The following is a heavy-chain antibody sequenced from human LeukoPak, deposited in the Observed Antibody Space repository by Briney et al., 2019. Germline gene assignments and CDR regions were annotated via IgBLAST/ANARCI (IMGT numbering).Heavy chain of an antibody. CDR3: ATGGEYYCSSTSCYEMWFDP. V-gene: IGHV1-24*01. Sequence: ASVKVSCKVSGYTLTELSMHWVRQAPGKGLEWMGGFDPEDGETIYAQKFQGRVTMTEDTSTDTAYMELSSLRSEDTAVYYCATGGEYYCSSTSCYEMWFDPWGQGTLVTVSS. CDR2: FDPEDGET. CDR1: GYTLTELS. J-gene: IGHJ5*02. D-gene: IGHD2-2*01.